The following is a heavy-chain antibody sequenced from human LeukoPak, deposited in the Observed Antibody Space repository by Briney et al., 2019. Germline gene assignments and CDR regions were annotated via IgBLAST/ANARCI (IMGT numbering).Heavy chain of an antibody. CDR1: GYSFSNYW. Sequence: GESLKISCKGSGYSFSNYWIGWVRQMPGKGLEWMGIIYPGDSDTRYSPSFQGQVTISADKSISTAYLQWSSLKASDTAMYYCARGLGELSLTGYFQHWGQGTLVTVSS. D-gene: IGHD3-16*02. V-gene: IGHV5-51*01. J-gene: IGHJ1*01. CDR2: IYPGDSDT. CDR3: ARGLGELSLTGYFQH.